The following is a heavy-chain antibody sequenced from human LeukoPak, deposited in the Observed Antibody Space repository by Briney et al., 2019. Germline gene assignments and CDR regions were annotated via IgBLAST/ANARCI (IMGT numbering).Heavy chain of an antibody. Sequence: ASVKVSCKASGGTFSSYAISWVRQAPGQGLEWMGGIIPIFGTANYAQKFQGRVTITADESTSTAYMELSSLRSEDTAVYYCAAQPSIFGVVTPGYGMDVWGQGTTVTVSS. CDR3: AAQPSIFGVVTPGYGMDV. CDR2: IIPIFGTA. D-gene: IGHD3-3*01. V-gene: IGHV1-69*13. CDR1: GGTFSSYA. J-gene: IGHJ6*02.